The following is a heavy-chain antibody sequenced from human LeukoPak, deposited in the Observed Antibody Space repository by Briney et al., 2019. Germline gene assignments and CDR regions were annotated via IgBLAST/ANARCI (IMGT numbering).Heavy chain of an antibody. Sequence: GGSLRLSCVGSGSTFNHYMAWVRQSPGLGLEWVSAITASGDYTYYTDSVKGRFTISRDNSKNTLYLQMNNLRAEDTAIYYCVKDLPASGWYSWGQGTLVTVSS. CDR3: VKDLPASGWYS. J-gene: IGHJ4*02. D-gene: IGHD6-19*01. V-gene: IGHV3-23*01. CDR1: GSTFNHY. CDR2: ITASGDYT.